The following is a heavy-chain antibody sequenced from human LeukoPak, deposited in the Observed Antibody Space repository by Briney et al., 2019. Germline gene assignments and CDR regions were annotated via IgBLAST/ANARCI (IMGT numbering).Heavy chain of an antibody. Sequence: GGSLRLSCAASGFTFSSYGMHWVRQAPGKGLEWVAVIWYDGSNQYYADSVKGRFTVSRDNAKNSLYLQMNSLRAEDTAVYYCATYSGSYYGGYWGQGALVTVSS. CDR3: ATYSGSYYGGY. V-gene: IGHV3-33*03. J-gene: IGHJ4*02. CDR2: IWYDGSNQ. D-gene: IGHD1-26*01. CDR1: GFTFSSYG.